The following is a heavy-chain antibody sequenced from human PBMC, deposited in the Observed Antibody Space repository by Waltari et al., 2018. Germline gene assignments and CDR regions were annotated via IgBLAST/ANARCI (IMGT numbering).Heavy chain of an antibody. D-gene: IGHD6-6*01. CDR1: GFTFSSYG. V-gene: IGHV3-33*06. Sequence: QVQLVESGGGVVQPGRSLSLSCAASGFTFSSYGMHWVRQAPGKGLEWVAVIWYDGSNKYYADSVKGRLTISRDNSKNTLYLQMNSLRAEDTAVYYCAKDVGLSSSSAFDIWGQGTMVTVSS. CDR2: IWYDGSNK. CDR3: AKDVGLSSSSAFDI. J-gene: IGHJ3*02.